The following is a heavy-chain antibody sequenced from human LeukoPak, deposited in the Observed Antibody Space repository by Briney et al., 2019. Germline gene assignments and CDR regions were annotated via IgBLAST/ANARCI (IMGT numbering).Heavy chain of an antibody. CDR3: ARGKLRLGELSLSDY. V-gene: IGHV1-18*01. CDR2: ISAYNGNT. D-gene: IGHD3-16*02. Sequence: ASVKVSCKASGYTFTSYGIIWVRQAPGQGLEWMGWISAYNGNTNYAQKLQGRVTMTTDTSTSTAYMELRSLRSDDTAVYYCARGKLRLGELSLSDYWGQGTLVTVSS. J-gene: IGHJ4*02. CDR1: GYTFTSYG.